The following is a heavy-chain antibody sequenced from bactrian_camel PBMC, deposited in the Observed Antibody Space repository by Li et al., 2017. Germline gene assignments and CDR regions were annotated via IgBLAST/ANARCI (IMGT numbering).Heavy chain of an antibody. CDR3: VAKLPFECYVDSSGTDFDN. D-gene: IGHD3*01. CDR1: GFAFDTWC. Sequence: VQLVESGGNSVEAGGSLTLSCAASGFAFDTWCMGWFRQAPGKQREGVAVIDNDLTTEYADSAMGRFTISKDFAKNTLYLQMNSLKHEDTAMYYCVAKLPFECYVDSSGTDFDNWGQGTQVTVS. J-gene: IGHJ6*01. V-gene: IGHV3S55*01. CDR2: IDNDLTT.